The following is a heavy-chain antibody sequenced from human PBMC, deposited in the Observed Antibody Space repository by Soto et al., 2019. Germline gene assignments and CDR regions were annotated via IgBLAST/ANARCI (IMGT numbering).Heavy chain of an antibody. D-gene: IGHD4-17*01. CDR1: EFSFSRYA. V-gene: IGHV3-23*01. CDR3: VKQMTTWTDSFFDF. CDR2: LGPDGRNT. J-gene: IGHJ4*02. Sequence: VSLRLSCVASEFSFSRYAMTGVRQAAGKGLQWVAGLGPDGRNTFYGESVRGRFTISRDNSRNTLYLQMSSLRAEDTAVYFCVKQMTTWTDSFFDFWGQGIQVTVSS.